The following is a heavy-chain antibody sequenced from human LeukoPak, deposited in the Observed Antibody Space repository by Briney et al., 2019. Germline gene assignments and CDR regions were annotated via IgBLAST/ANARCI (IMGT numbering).Heavy chain of an antibody. CDR1: GGSISSYY. CDR3: ARRGYTYGYNYYYGMDV. Sequence: PSETLSHTCTVSGGSISSYYWSWIRQPPGKGLEWIGYIYYSGSTNYNPSLKSRVTISVDTSKNQFSLKLSSVTAADTAVYYCARRGYTYGYNYYYGMDVWGPGTTVTVSS. J-gene: IGHJ6*02. CDR2: IYYSGST. V-gene: IGHV4-59*08. D-gene: IGHD5-18*01.